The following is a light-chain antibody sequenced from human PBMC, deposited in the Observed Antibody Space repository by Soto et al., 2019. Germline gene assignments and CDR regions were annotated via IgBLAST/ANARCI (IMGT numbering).Light chain of an antibody. V-gene: IGKV1-9*01. CDR1: QGISSY. J-gene: IGKJ3*01. CDR2: VAS. CDR3: QQLHSYPLFT. Sequence: DIQLTQSPSFLSASVGDRVTITCRASQGISSYLAWYQQKPGKAPKLLIYVASTLQSGVPSRFSGSGCGTEFNLTISSLQPEDFAADYCQQLHSYPLFTFGPGTKVDIK.